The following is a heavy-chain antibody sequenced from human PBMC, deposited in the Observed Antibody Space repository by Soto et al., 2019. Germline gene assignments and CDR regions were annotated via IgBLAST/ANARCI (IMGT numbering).Heavy chain of an antibody. CDR1: GFSLTTDGVG. J-gene: IGHJ1*01. D-gene: IGHD1-1*01. CDR3: AHLNWNNGQTEHFQH. Sequence: QITLKESGPTLVKPTQTLTLTCTFSGFSLTTDGVGVAWIRQPPGKALEWLTVIYWDDDKRYSPSLKSRLTITKDTSKNQVVLTMTDMDPVDTATYYCAHLNWNNGQTEHFQHWGQGTLVTVSS. V-gene: IGHV2-5*02. CDR2: IYWDDDK.